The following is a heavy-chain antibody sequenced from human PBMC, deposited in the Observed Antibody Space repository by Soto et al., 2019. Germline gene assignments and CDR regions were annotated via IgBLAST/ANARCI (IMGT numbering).Heavy chain of an antibody. CDR2: ISSNGGST. V-gene: IGHV3-64D*06. Sequence: GGSLRLSCAASGFTFSSYSMNWVRQAPGKGLEYVSAISSNGGSTYYADSVKGRFTISRDNSKNTLYLQMSSLRAEDTAVYYCVKDDTHYDILPGPALDYWGQGTLVTVSS. D-gene: IGHD3-9*01. CDR3: VKDDTHYDILPGPALDY. J-gene: IGHJ4*02. CDR1: GFTFSSYS.